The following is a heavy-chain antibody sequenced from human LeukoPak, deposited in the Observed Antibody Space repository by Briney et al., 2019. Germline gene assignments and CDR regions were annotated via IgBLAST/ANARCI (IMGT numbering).Heavy chain of an antibody. Sequence: GGSLRLSCAASGFTFSSYAMSWVRQAPGKGLEWVSAISGSGGSTYYADSVKGRFTTSRDNSKNTLYLQMNSLRAEDTAVYYCASGGHYDFWSGSPKTYYFDYWGQGTLVTVSS. J-gene: IGHJ4*02. D-gene: IGHD3-3*01. CDR2: ISGSGGST. V-gene: IGHV3-23*01. CDR3: ASGGHYDFWSGSPKTYYFDY. CDR1: GFTFSSYA.